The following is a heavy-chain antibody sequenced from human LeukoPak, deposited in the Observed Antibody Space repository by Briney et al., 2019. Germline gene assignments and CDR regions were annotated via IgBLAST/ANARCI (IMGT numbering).Heavy chain of an antibody. CDR2: INANSGGT. CDR1: GYTFTAYY. V-gene: IGHV1-2*02. D-gene: IGHD6-19*01. CDR3: ARGFPSSGWYHPFDY. Sequence: ASVTVSFKASGYTFTAYYMHWVRQAPGQGREWMGWINANSGGTNYAQKFQGRDTMTRDTSISTVYMELSRLRSDDTAVYYCARGFPSSGWYHPFDYWGQGILVTVSS. J-gene: IGHJ4*02.